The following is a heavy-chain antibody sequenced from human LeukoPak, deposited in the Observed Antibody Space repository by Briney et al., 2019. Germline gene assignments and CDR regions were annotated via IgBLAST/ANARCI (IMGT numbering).Heavy chain of an antibody. Sequence: ASVKVSCEASGYTFTGYYMHWVRQAPGQGLEWMGRINPNSGGTNYAQKFQGRVTMTRDTSISTAYMELSRLRSDDTAVYYCARDLDIVATETEYYYYYYYMDVWGKGTTVTVSS. V-gene: IGHV1-2*06. J-gene: IGHJ6*03. CDR1: GYTFTGYY. CDR3: ARDLDIVATETEYYYYYYYMDV. D-gene: IGHD5-12*01. CDR2: INPNSGGT.